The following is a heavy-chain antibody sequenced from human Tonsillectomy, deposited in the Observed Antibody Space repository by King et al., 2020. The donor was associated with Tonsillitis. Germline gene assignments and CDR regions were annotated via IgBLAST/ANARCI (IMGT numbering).Heavy chain of an antibody. V-gene: IGHV1-69*12. CDR3: AGDFGRGPYFVS. J-gene: IGHJ4*02. CDR2: IIPIFDKT. D-gene: IGHD3-10*01. Sequence: QLVQSEAEVKKPGSSVKVSCKGSGGTFSTYTTSWVRPAPGQGLEWMGGIIPIFDKTNSAHKLQGRVTFTADESTTTVYMELSSLTSDATAGYYCAGDFGRGPYFVSGGQGTLVTVPS. CDR1: GGTFSTYT.